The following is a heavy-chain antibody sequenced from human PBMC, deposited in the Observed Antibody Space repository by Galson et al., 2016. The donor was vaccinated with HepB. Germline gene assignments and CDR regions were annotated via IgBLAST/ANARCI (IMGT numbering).Heavy chain of an antibody. V-gene: IGHV3-23*01. CDR3: AKDHSYDSSGYYRGPPFDI. CDR2: LTGSGGST. CDR1: GFTFSSYA. J-gene: IGHJ3*02. Sequence: SLRLSCAASGFTFSSYAMSWVRQAPGKGLEWVSALTGSGGSTYYADSVKGRFTISRDNSKNTLYLQMSSLRAEDTAVYNCAKDHSYDSSGYYRGPPFDIWGQGTMVTVSS. D-gene: IGHD3-22*01.